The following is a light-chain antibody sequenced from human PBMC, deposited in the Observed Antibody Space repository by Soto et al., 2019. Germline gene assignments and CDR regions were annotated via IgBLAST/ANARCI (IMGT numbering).Light chain of an antibody. CDR2: GNS. V-gene: IGLV1-40*01. Sequence: QPVLTQPPSVSGAPGQRVTISCTGSSSNIGAGYDVHWYQQLPGTAPKLHIYGNSNRPSGVPDRFSGSKSGTSASLAITGLQAEDEADYYCQSYDSSLSGYVFGTGTKVTVL. CDR1: SSNIGAGYD. CDR3: QSYDSSLSGYV. J-gene: IGLJ1*01.